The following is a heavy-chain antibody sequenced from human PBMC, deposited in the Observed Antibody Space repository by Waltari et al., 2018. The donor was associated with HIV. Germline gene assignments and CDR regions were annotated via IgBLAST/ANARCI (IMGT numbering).Heavy chain of an antibody. V-gene: IGHV4-39*01. Sequence: QLQLQESGPGLVKPSETLSLTCTVSRGSISSSSFFWGWIRQSPGKGLEWIGNVYYGGNTYYNPSLKTRATISIDTSRNRFSLKLTSVIAADTAVYFCARKGIAAGNFDSWGQGTLVTVSS. CDR1: RGSISSSSFF. J-gene: IGHJ5*01. D-gene: IGHD6-13*01. CDR3: ARKGIAAGNFDS. CDR2: VYYGGNT.